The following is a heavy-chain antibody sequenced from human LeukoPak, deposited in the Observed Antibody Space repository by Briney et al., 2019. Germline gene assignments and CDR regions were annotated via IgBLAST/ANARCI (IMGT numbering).Heavy chain of an antibody. V-gene: IGHV3-53*01. CDR3: TKGRAGGYHYYGMDV. Sequence: PGGSLRLSCVASGFVFSNAWMNWVRQAPGKGLEWVSVIYAGISTYYADSAKGRFTISRDNSKNTLYLQMNSLRAEDTAVYYCTKGRAGGYHYYGMDVWGQGTTVTVSS. J-gene: IGHJ6*02. CDR1: GFVFSNAW. CDR2: IYAGIST. D-gene: IGHD6-19*01.